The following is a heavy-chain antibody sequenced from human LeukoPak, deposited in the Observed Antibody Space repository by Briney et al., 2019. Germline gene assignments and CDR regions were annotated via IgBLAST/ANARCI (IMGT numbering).Heavy chain of an antibody. CDR2: ISDNGDRT. D-gene: IGHD6-19*01. CDR3: VKGRLTVAGHFDF. J-gene: IGHJ4*02. Sequence: GGSLRLSCVASGFTFSDFDMNWVRQAPGKGLEWVSVISDNGDRTYYADSVKGRFTISRDNYKNTLFLQMNSLRAEDTAVYYCVKGRLTVAGHFDFWGQGTLVTVSS. V-gene: IGHV3-23*01. CDR1: GFTFSDFD.